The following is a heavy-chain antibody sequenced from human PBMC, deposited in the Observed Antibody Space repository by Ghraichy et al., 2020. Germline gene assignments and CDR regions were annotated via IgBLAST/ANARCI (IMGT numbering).Heavy chain of an antibody. V-gene: IGHV3-21*01. CDR1: GFTFSEYT. CDR2: ISTTSAYI. Sequence: GESLNIFCAASGFTFSEYTMNWVRQAPGKGLQWVSSISTTSAYIFYADSVKGRFTISRDNAKNSLSLQMSSLRVEDTAVYYCATNGLVGATTNVDYWGQGTLVTVSS. J-gene: IGHJ4*02. D-gene: IGHD1-26*01. CDR3: ATNGLVGATTNVDY.